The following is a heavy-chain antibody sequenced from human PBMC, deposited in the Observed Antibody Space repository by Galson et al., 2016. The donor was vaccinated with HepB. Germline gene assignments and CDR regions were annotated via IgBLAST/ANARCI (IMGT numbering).Heavy chain of an antibody. CDR1: GFSFTHYW. V-gene: IGHV3-74*01. CDR2: INGDGTIT. D-gene: IGHD3-3*01. CDR3: FTELRLLERPPEDYN. J-gene: IGHJ4*02. Sequence: SLRLSCAAFGFSFTHYWIHWVRQAPGKGLVWVSRINGDGTITNSAESVKGRFTISRDSAKNTVYLEMNSLRAEDTALYYCFTELRLLERPPEDYNWGQGTLVTVSS.